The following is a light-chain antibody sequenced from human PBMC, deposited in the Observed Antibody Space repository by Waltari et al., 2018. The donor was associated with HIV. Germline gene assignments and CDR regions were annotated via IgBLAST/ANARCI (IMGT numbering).Light chain of an antibody. J-gene: IGKJ1*01. CDR2: GAS. V-gene: IGKV3-15*01. Sequence: ELVMTQSTATLSVSPGDRATLSFRASQSVSSNLAWYQQKLGQAPRLLIYGASSRATGVPARFSGSGSGTEFTLTISSLQSEDFAVYYCQQYNNWPRTFGQGTKVEMK. CDR1: QSVSSN. CDR3: QQYNNWPRT.